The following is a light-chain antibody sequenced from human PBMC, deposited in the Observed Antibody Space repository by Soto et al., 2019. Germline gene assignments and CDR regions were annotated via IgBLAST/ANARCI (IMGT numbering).Light chain of an antibody. J-gene: IGKJ2*01. CDR1: QSVSSSY. Sequence: EIVLTQSPGTLSLSPGERATLSCRASQSVSSSYLAWYQQKPGQPPRLLIYGASSRATGIPDRFSGSGSGTAVTLTISRLEPEDFAVYYCQQYGSSPPYTFGQGTKLEIK. CDR2: GAS. V-gene: IGKV3-20*01. CDR3: QQYGSSPPYT.